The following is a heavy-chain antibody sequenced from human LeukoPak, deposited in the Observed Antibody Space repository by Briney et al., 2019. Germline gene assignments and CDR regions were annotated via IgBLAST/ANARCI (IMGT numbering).Heavy chain of an antibody. V-gene: IGHV3-21*04. D-gene: IGHD3-22*01. Sequence: GGSLRLSCAASGFTFSSYSMNWVRQAPGKGLEWVSSISSSSSYIYYADSVKGRFTISRDNAKNSLYLQMNSLRAEDTAVYYCARGFNYYDSSGYPHDAFDIWGQGTMVTVSS. CDR1: GFTFSSYS. CDR3: ARGFNYYDSSGYPHDAFDI. J-gene: IGHJ3*02. CDR2: ISSSSSYI.